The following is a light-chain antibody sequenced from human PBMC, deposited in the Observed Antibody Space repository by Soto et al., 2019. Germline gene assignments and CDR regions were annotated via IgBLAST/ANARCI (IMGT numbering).Light chain of an antibody. CDR3: SAYAGIHVV. CDR1: SSDVGGYNY. J-gene: IGLJ2*01. V-gene: IGLV2-8*01. Sequence: QSALTQPPSASGSPGQSVTISCTGTSSDVGGYNYVSWYQQHPGKAPKLMIYEVSKRPSGVPDRFSGSKSGNTASLTVSGLQAEDEADYYCSAYAGIHVVFGGGTQLTVL. CDR2: EVS.